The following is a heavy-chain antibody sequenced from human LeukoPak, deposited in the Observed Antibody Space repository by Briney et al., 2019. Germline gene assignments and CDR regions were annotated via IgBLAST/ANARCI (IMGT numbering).Heavy chain of an antibody. Sequence: SETLSLTCTVSGGSISSYYWSWIRQPPGKGLEWIGYIYTSGSTNYNPSLKSRVTISVDTSKNQFSLKLSSVTAADTAVYYWGSWGGEEQLVWYYDYWGQGTLVTVSS. CDR2: IYTSGST. J-gene: IGHJ4*02. V-gene: IGHV4-4*09. D-gene: IGHD6-6*01. CDR3: GSWGGEEQLVWYYDY. CDR1: GGSISSYY.